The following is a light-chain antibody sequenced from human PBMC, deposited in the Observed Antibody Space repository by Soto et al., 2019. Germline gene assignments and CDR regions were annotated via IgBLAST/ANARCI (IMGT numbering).Light chain of an antibody. CDR2: EAS. Sequence: DIQMTQSPSTLSASVGDRVTITCRASKSIDSWLAWYQQKRGKTPNLLIYEASSLESGVPSRFSGSGSGTEFTLTSSSLQPDDLATYYCQQYSSYSAGTFAQGTKVELK. CDR3: QQYSSYSAGT. CDR1: KSIDSW. V-gene: IGKV1-5*03. J-gene: IGKJ1*01.